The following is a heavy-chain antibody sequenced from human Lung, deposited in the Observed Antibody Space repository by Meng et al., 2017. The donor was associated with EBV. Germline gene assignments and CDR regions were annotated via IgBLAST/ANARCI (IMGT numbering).Heavy chain of an antibody. V-gene: IGHV4-31*03. CDR2: IYYSGST. J-gene: IGHJ4*02. CDR1: GGSGDSGAYY. CDR3: ARLRLVWMFDY. Sequence: QVPVQVSGPGPVKPSQTLVLTCTVSGGSGDSGAYYWSWIRQRPGKGLEWIGYIYYSGSTFYTPSLKSRATLSVDTSKNQFSLKLNSVTAADTAVYYCARLRLVWMFDYWGQGALVTVSS. D-gene: IGHD6-19*01.